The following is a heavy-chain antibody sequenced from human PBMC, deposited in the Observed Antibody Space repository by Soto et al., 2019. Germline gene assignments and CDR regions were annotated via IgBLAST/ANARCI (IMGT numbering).Heavy chain of an antibody. CDR1: GGSISSGDYY. J-gene: IGHJ5*02. CDR3: ARQSPDQQYYYDSSGSPPWFDP. D-gene: IGHD3-22*01. CDR2: IYYSGST. Sequence: PSETLSLTCTVSGGSISSGDYYWSWIRQPPGKGLEWIGYIYYSGSTYYSPSFQGHVTISADKSISTAYLQWSSLKASDTAMYYCARQSPDQQYYYDSSGSPPWFDPWGQGTLVTVSS. V-gene: IGHV4-30-4*01.